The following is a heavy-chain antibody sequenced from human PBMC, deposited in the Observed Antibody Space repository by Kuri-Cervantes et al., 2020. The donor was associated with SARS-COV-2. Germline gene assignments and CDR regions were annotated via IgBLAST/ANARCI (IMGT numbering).Heavy chain of an antibody. CDR3: ANSLLLSLDY. D-gene: IGHD1-26*01. J-gene: IGHJ4*02. Sequence: GGSLRLSCAASGFTFSSYGMHWVRQAPGKGLEWVAFIRYDGSNKYYADSVKGRFTISRDSSKNTLYLQMNSLRAEDTAVYYCANSLLLSLDYWGQGTLVTVSS. V-gene: IGHV3-30*02. CDR1: GFTFSSYG. CDR2: IRYDGSNK.